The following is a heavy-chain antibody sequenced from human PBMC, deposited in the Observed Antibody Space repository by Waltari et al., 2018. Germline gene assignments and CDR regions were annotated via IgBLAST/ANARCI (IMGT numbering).Heavy chain of an antibody. CDR2: ISAYNGNT. Sequence: QVQLVQSGAEVKKPGASVKVSCKASGYTFTSYGIRWVRQAPGQGLEWMGWISAYNGNTNYAQKLQGRVTMTTDTSTSTAYMELRSLRSDDTAVYYCARIYDSSGYYRGYYYGMDVWGQGTTVTVSS. J-gene: IGHJ6*02. CDR1: GYTFTSYG. CDR3: ARIYDSSGYYRGYYYGMDV. D-gene: IGHD3-22*01. V-gene: IGHV1-18*01.